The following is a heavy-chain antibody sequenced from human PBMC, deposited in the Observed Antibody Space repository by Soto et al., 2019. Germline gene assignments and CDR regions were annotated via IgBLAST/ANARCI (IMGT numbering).Heavy chain of an antibody. V-gene: IGHV3-23*01. CDR3: AKPIRITIFGVGIIDRWGYAFDI. CDR1: GFTFSSYA. J-gene: IGHJ3*02. CDR2: FSGSGGST. Sequence: PGGSLRLSCAASGFTFSSYAMSWVRQAPGKGLEWVSAFSGSGGSTYYADSVKGRFTISRDNSKNTLYLQMNSLRAEDTAVYYCAKPIRITIFGVGIIDRWGYAFDIWGQGTMVNVAS. D-gene: IGHD3-3*01.